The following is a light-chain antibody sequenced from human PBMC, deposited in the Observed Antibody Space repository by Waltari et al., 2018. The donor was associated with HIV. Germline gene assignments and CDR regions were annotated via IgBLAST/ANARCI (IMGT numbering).Light chain of an antibody. J-gene: IGKJ2*01. CDR2: AAS. Sequence: ETVMTQSPATLSVSPGERAILSCRASQSVCPSVAWYQQRPGQAPRLLIPAASTRATGVPARFSGSGAGTEFTLTISSLQSEDFVVYYCQQYSDWPPGFTFGQGTKLDIK. CDR1: QSVCPS. CDR3: QQYSDWPPGFT. V-gene: IGKV3-15*01.